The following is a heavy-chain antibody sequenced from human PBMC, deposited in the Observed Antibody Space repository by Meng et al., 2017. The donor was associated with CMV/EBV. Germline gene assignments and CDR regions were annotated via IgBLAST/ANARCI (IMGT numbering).Heavy chain of an antibody. J-gene: IGHJ4*02. CDR2: ISSSGSTI. CDR1: GFTFSSYE. Sequence: GESLLISCAASGFTFSSYEMNWVRQAPGKGLEWVSYISSSGSTIYYADSVKGRFTISRDTAKNSLYLQMNSLRAEDTAVYYCARVGSYDFWSGYHYYFDYWGQGTLVTVSS. D-gene: IGHD3-3*01. V-gene: IGHV3-48*03. CDR3: ARVGSYDFWSGYHYYFDY.